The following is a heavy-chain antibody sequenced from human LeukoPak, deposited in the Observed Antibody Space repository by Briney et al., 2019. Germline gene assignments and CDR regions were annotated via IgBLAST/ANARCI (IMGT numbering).Heavy chain of an antibody. V-gene: IGHV3-7*01. CDR3: AREGYDSSGYYSGSDY. J-gene: IGHJ4*02. D-gene: IGHD3-22*01. Sequence: GGSLRLSCAASGFTFSSYWMSWVRQAPGKGLEWVANIKQDGSEKYYVDSVKGRFTISRDNAKNSLYLQMNSLRAEDTAVYYCAREGYDSSGYYSGSDYWGQGTLVTVSS. CDR1: GFTFSSYW. CDR2: IKQDGSEK.